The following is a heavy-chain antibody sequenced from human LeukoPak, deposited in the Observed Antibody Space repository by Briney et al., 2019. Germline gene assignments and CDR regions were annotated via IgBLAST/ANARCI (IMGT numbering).Heavy chain of an antibody. CDR1: GFTFSSYG. CDR2: ISYDGSNK. V-gene: IGHV3-30*18. CDR3: AKGGATIRYYYGMDV. J-gene: IGHJ6*04. D-gene: IGHD5-12*01. Sequence: GGSLRLSCAASGFTFSSYGMHWVRQAPGKGLEWVAVISYDGSNKYYADSVKGRFTISRDNSKNTLYLQMNSLRAEDTAVYYCAKGGATIRYYYGMDVWGKGTTVTVSS.